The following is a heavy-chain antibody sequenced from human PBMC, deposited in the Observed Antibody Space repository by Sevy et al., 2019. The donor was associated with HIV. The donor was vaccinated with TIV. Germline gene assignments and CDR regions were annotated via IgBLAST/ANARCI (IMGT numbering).Heavy chain of an antibody. CDR1: GFTFNIYA. CDR3: AKRPYYYYNRDGHLVSSTDEADY. CDR2: ISGGGDGT. Sequence: QLGGPLRLSCAASGFTFNIYAMSWVRQAPGKGLEWLSAISGGGDGTYYADSVKGRFTISGDNSRNTLYLQMNSLRAEDTAVYYCAKRPYYYYNRDGHLVSSTDEADYWGQGTLVTVSS. D-gene: IGHD3-22*01. V-gene: IGHV3-23*01. J-gene: IGHJ4*02.